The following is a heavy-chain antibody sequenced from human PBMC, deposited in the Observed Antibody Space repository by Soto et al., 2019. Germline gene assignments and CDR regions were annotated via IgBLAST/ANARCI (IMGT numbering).Heavy chain of an antibody. V-gene: IGHV4-31*03. CDR2: IYNSGST. J-gene: IGHJ5*02. CDR1: GGSISSGGYY. Sequence: QVQLQESGPGLVKASQTLSLTCTVSGGSISSGGYYWSWIRQRPGKGLEWIGYIYNSGSTYYNPSLKRRLTISAAPSKNQFSLKLSSVTAADTAVYYCARDPAPWGQGTLVTVSS. CDR3: ARDPAP.